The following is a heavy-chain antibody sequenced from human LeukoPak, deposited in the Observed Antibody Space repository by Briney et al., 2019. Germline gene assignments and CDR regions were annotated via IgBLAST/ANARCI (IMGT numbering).Heavy chain of an antibody. D-gene: IGHD4-23*01. V-gene: IGHV5-51*01. CDR1: GNSFTNYW. CDR3: ARHKSECGGAFDI. J-gene: IGHJ3*02. CDR2: IYPGDSDI. Sequence: GESLKISCKGSGNSFTNYWIAWVRQMSGKGLEWMGIIYPGDSDIRYSPSFQGQVTISADKSISTAYLQWSSLKASDTAMYYCARHKSECGGAFDIWGQGTMVTVSS.